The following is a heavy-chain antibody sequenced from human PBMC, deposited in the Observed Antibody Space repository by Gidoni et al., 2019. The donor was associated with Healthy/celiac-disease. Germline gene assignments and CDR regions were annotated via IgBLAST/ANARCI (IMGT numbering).Heavy chain of an antibody. CDR2: ISGSGGST. CDR1: GFTFSSYA. D-gene: IGHD5-12*01. J-gene: IGHJ4*02. CDR3: AASRDGYNYGFDY. Sequence: EVQLLESGGGLVQPGGSLRLSCAASGFTFSSYAMSWVRQAPGKGLEWVSAISGSGGSTYYADSVKGRFTISRDNSKNTLYLQMNSLRAEDTAVYYCAASRDGYNYGFDYWGQGTLVTVSS. V-gene: IGHV3-23*01.